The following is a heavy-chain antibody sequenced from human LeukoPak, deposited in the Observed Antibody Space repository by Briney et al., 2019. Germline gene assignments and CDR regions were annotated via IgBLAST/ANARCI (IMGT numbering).Heavy chain of an antibody. CDR3: ARGSSSGWYFDY. CDR2: IRGSGGTI. CDR1: GFTFSSFN. Sequence: GVSLSLSCAASGFTFSSFNMNWVRQAPGRGRECVSYIRGSGGTIYYADSVKGRFTIPRDNAKNSLYLQIKSLRAEDTAVYYCARGSSSGWYFDYWGQATLVTVSS. J-gene: IGHJ4*02. D-gene: IGHD6-25*01. V-gene: IGHV3-48*01.